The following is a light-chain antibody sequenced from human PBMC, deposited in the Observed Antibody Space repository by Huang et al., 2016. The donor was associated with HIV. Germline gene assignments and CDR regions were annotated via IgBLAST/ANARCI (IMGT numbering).Light chain of an antibody. Sequence: EIVLTQSPATLSLSPGERATLSCRARQSVSSYLAWYQQKPGQAPRLLLYDASNRATGIPARFSGSGSGTDFTLTISSLEPEDFAVYYCQQRSNWFLTFGGGTKVEIK. CDR2: DAS. V-gene: IGKV3-11*01. CDR1: QSVSSY. CDR3: QQRSNWFLT. J-gene: IGKJ4*01.